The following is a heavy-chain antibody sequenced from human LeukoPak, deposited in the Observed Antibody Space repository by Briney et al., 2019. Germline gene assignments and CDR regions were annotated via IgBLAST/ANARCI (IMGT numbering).Heavy chain of an antibody. Sequence: GGSLRLSCAVSGVTFSTNYMSWVRQAPGKGLEWVSVIYSSGNTYYADSVKGRFTISRDNSKNTLYLQITSLRAEDTAVYYCASMVRGTASGYWGQGTLVTVSP. V-gene: IGHV3-66*01. CDR3: ASMVRGTASGY. CDR1: GVTFSTNY. J-gene: IGHJ4*02. D-gene: IGHD3-10*01. CDR2: IYSSGNT.